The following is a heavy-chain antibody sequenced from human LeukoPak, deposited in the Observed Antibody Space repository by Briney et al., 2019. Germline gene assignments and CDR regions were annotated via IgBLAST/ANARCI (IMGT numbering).Heavy chain of an antibody. CDR3: ARDRDPSPFDY. Sequence: GGSLRLSCAASGFTFSSYAMNWVRQAPGKGLEWVSSISRSSSYIYYADSVKGRFTISRDNAKNSLYLQMNSLRAEDTAVYYCARDRDPSPFDYWGQGTLVTVSS. CDR2: ISRSSSYI. J-gene: IGHJ4*02. V-gene: IGHV3-21*01. CDR1: GFTFSSYA.